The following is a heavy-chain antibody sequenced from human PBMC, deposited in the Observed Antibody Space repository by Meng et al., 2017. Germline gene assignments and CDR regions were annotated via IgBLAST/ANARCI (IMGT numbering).Heavy chain of an antibody. D-gene: IGHD3-10*01. Sequence: GGSLRLSCAASGFTFSSYSMNWVRQAPGKGLEWVSSISSSSSYIYYADSVKGRFTISRDNAKNSLYLQMNSLRAEDTAVYYCASYHPMGAFDIWGQGTMVTVSS. J-gene: IGHJ3*02. CDR2: ISSSSSYI. CDR1: GFTFSSYS. V-gene: IGHV3-21*01. CDR3: ASYHPMGAFDI.